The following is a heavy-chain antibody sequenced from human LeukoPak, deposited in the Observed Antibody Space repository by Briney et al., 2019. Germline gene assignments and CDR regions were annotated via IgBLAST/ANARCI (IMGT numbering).Heavy chain of an antibody. V-gene: IGHV4-39*01. CDR2: MYYSGSS. D-gene: IGHD5-24*01. Sequence: SETLSLTCTVSGGSISSSSYYWGWIRQPPGKGLEWIGSMYYSGSSYYNPSLKSRVTISVDTSKNQFSLKLSSVTAADTAVYYCARPLRDGYNSYYFDYWGQGTLVTVSS. CDR1: GGSISSSSYY. J-gene: IGHJ4*02. CDR3: ARPLRDGYNSYYFDY.